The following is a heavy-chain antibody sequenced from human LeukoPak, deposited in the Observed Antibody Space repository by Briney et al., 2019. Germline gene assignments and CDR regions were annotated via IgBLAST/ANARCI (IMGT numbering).Heavy chain of an antibody. D-gene: IGHD4-17*01. CDR2: ISRSSSTT. V-gene: IGHV3-48*02. CDR3: ARIPPSYADYYFDY. J-gene: IGHJ4*02. CDR1: GFTFSSYS. Sequence: GWSLRLSCAAAGFTFSSYSMSWVRQAPGNGLEWVSYISRSSSTTYYADSVKGRFTISRDSAKNSLYLQMNSLRDEDTAVYYCARIPPSYADYYFDYWGQGALVTVSS.